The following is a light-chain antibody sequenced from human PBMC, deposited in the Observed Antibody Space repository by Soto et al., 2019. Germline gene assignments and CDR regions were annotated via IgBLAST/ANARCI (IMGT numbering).Light chain of an antibody. V-gene: IGKV1-5*01. CDR3: QQYNSYPYS. CDR1: QNIDSW. Sequence: DIQVTQSPSTLSASVGDRVTISCRASQNIDSWLAWYQQKPGKAPKLLIYDASSLESGVPSRFSGSRSGTEFTLTISSLQPDDFATYHCQQYNSYPYSFGPGTKVDI. J-gene: IGKJ3*01. CDR2: DAS.